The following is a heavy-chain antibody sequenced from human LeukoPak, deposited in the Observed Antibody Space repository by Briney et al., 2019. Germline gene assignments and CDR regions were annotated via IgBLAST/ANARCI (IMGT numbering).Heavy chain of an antibody. V-gene: IGHV4-61*02. D-gene: IGHD3-10*01. Sequence: PSETLSLTCTVSGGSISSGSYYWSWIRQPAGKGLEWIGRISSGGSTNYNPSLKSRVTISVDTSKNQFSLNLRSVTAADTAVYYCARRTHGSGSPNIGAWFDPWGQGTLVTVSS. CDR1: GGSISSGSYY. CDR3: ARRTHGSGSPNIGAWFDP. CDR2: ISSGGST. J-gene: IGHJ5*02.